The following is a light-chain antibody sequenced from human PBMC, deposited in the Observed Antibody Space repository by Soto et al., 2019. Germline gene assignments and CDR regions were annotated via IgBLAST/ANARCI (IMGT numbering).Light chain of an antibody. CDR2: EAS. V-gene: IGKV1-33*01. CDR3: QQYDNVPLT. J-gene: IGKJ4*01. Sequence: DIQMTQSPSSLSASVGDRVTITCQASQDITNDLNWYQQKPGKALKVLIYEASNLETGVPSRFSGSGSGTDFTFTISSLQPEDIATYFCQQYDNVPLTFGGGTKVEIK. CDR1: QDITND.